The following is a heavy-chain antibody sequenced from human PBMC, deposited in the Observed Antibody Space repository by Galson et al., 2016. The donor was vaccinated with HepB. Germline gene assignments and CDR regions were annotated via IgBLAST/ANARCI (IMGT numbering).Heavy chain of an antibody. CDR1: GDSLNSRPYF. Sequence: SETLSLTCTISGDSLNSRPYFWGWIRQSPGKGLEWIATFFDSETTYYNPSLESRVSLSVDTSKNQFFLRLTSVTAADAALYFCARHSPASAIRFDAFDVWGQGTVVTVTS. CDR3: ARHSPASAIRFDAFDV. D-gene: IGHD3-10*01. CDR2: FFDSETT. J-gene: IGHJ3*01. V-gene: IGHV4-39*01.